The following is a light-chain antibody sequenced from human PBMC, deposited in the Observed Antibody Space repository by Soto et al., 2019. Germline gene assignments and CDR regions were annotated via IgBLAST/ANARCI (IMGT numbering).Light chain of an antibody. Sequence: QTVLTHPASVSGSPGESITISCTGTSSDVGGYNYVSWYQQHPGKAPKFMIYDVSNRPSGVSTRFSGSKSGNTASLTISGLQAEDEADYYCNSYTTSNTRQIVFGTGTKVTV. CDR2: DVS. CDR3: NSYTTSNTRQIV. CDR1: SSDVGGYNY. J-gene: IGLJ1*01. V-gene: IGLV2-14*01.